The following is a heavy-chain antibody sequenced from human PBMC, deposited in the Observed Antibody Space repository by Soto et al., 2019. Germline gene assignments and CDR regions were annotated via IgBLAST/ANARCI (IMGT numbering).Heavy chain of an antibody. J-gene: IGHJ1*01. Sequence: EVQLLESGGGLVQPGGSLRLSCVASGLTFKNYDMRWVRQAPGKGLEWVSGISGSGGVTYYADSVKGRFTISRDNSKNTLYLQMNCRRSNDTAVYYCAINRHFMSYYESAGHYNNWGQGTLVTVSS. CDR2: ISGSGGVT. CDR3: AINRHFMSYYESAGHYNN. D-gene: IGHD3-10*01. CDR1: GLTFKNYD. V-gene: IGHV3-23*01.